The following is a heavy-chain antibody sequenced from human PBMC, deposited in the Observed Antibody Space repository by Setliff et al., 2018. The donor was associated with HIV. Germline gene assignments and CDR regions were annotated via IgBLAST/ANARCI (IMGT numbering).Heavy chain of an antibody. D-gene: IGHD3-22*01. CDR2: IKRKSDGGTA. V-gene: IGHV3-15*01. Sequence: GGSLRLSCAVSGLNFNNAWMSWVRQAPGKGLEWVGRIKRKSDGGTADYAAPVKDRFTISRDDSKSTLYLQMNSLTTEDTAVYYCTSRYYYDSFLESGWGQGTLVTVSS. CDR3: TSRYYYDSFLESG. CDR1: GLNFNNAW. J-gene: IGHJ4*02.